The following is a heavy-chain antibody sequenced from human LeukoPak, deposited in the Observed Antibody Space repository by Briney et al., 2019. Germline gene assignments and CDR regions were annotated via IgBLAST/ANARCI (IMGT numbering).Heavy chain of an antibody. CDR2: INPTGGST. V-gene: IGHV1-46*01. Sequence: ASVKVSCKASGYTFTSYYMHWVRQAPGEGLEWMGIINPTGGSTSYAQKFQGRVTMTEDTSTDTAYMELSSPRSEDTAVYYCATAYFWETPHYFDYWGQGTLVTVSS. CDR1: GYTFTSYY. J-gene: IGHJ4*02. CDR3: ATAYFWETPHYFDY. D-gene: IGHD3-16*01.